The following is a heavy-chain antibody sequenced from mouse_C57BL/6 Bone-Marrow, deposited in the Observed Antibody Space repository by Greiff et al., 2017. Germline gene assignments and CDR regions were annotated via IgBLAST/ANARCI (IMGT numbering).Heavy chain of an antibody. CDR2: IDPSDSYT. D-gene: IGHD1-1*01. Sequence: QVQLQQPGAELVMPGASVKLSCKASGYTFTSYWMHWVKQRPGQGLEWIGEIDPSDSYTNYNQKFQGKSTLPVDKASSTAYMQLSSLTSEDSAVYYCARAGRLITNYFYYWGQGTTLTVSS. CDR1: GYTFTSYW. CDR3: ARAGRLITNYFYY. J-gene: IGHJ2*01. V-gene: IGHV1-69*01.